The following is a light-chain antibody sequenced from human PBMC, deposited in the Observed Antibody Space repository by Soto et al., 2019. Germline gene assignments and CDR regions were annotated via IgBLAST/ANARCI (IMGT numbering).Light chain of an antibody. CDR1: QNVRTY. Sequence: EIVLTQSPATLSLSPGARATLSCRASQNVRTYLAWYQQKPGQAPRLLIYDASNRATGIPARFTGSGSGTDFTLTISSLEPEDFAVYYCQQRGYPFTFGPGTKVDIK. CDR3: QQRGYPFT. J-gene: IGKJ3*01. CDR2: DAS. V-gene: IGKV3-11*01.